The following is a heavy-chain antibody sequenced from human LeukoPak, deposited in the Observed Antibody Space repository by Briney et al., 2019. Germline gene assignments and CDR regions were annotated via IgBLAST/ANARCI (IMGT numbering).Heavy chain of an antibody. Sequence: SETLSLTCAVYGGSFSGYYWSWIRQPPGKGLEWIGEINHNGSTNYNPSLKSRVTISIDTSKNQFSLKLSSVTAAHTAVYYCARGRTVTQWYFDLGGGGTLVTVSS. CDR3: ARGRTVTQWYFDL. D-gene: IGHD4-17*01. CDR2: INHNGST. V-gene: IGHV4-34*01. CDR1: GGSFSGYY. J-gene: IGHJ2*01.